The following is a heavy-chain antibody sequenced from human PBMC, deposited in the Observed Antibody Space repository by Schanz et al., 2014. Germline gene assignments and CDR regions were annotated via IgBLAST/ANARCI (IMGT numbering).Heavy chain of an antibody. CDR1: GFTFSDHY. Sequence: QVQLAESGGGLVKPGGSLRLSCAASGFTFSDHYMAWIRQAPGKGLEWIGNMYYSGSTYYNPSLKSRATISVDTSKNQFSLKLTSVAAADTAVYYCVRGGTGTLQHDYWGQGTLVTVSS. J-gene: IGHJ4*02. CDR3: VRGGTGTLQHDY. V-gene: IGHV4-38-2*01. D-gene: IGHD1-1*01. CDR2: MYYSGST.